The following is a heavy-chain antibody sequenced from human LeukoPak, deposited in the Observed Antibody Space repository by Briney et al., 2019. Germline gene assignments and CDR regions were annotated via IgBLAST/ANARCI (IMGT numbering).Heavy chain of an antibody. D-gene: IGHD1-26*01. CDR2: ISWNSGSM. V-gene: IGHV3-9*03. J-gene: IGHJ3*02. Sequence: PGRSLRLSCAASGFTFDDYAMHWVRQAPGKGLEWVSGISWNSGSMGYADSVKGRFTISRDNAKNSLYLQMNSLRAEDMALYYCAKSDSGSYYRAAFDIWGQGTTVTVSS. CDR1: GFTFDDYA. CDR3: AKSDSGSYYRAAFDI.